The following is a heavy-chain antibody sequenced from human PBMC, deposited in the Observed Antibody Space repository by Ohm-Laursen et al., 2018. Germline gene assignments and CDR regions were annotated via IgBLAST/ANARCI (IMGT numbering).Heavy chain of an antibody. V-gene: IGHV3-9*01. CDR1: GFTFDDYA. Sequence: SLRLSCTASGFTFDDYAMHWVRQAPGKGLEWVSGISWNSGSIGYADSVKGRFTISRDNAKNSLYLQMNSLRAEDTAVYYCATQNPTVTTFDYWGQGTLVTVSS. CDR2: ISWNSGSI. J-gene: IGHJ4*02. CDR3: ATQNPTVTTFDY. D-gene: IGHD4-17*01.